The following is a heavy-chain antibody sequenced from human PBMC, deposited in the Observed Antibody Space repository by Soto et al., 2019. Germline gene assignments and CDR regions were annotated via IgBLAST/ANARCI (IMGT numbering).Heavy chain of an antibody. CDR3: VRTSLVVAAATREDY. CDR2: INNDGSST. J-gene: IGHJ4*02. D-gene: IGHD2-15*01. V-gene: IGHV3-74*01. CDR1: GFTFSSYW. Sequence: EVQLVESGGGLVQPGESLRLSCAASGFTFSSYWMHWVRQAPGKGLVWVSRINNDGSSTSYAGSVKGQFTISRDNAKNTLYLQMNSLRAEDTAVYYCVRTSLVVAAATREDYWGQGTLVTVSS.